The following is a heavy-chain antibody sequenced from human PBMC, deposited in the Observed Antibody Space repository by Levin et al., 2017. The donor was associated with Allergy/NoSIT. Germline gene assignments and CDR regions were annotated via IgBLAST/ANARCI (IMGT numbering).Heavy chain of an antibody. CDR1: GYTFTGYY. V-gene: IGHV1-2*02. D-gene: IGHD3-10*01. CDR3: ARDTYYYGSGSSGVGFDP. J-gene: IGHJ5*02. CDR2: INPNSGGT. Sequence: ASVKVSCKASGYTFTGYYMHWVRQAPGQGLEWMGWINPNSGGTNYAQKFQGRVTMTRDTSISTAYMELSRLRSDDTAVYYCARDTYYYGSGSSGVGFDPWGQGTLVTVSS.